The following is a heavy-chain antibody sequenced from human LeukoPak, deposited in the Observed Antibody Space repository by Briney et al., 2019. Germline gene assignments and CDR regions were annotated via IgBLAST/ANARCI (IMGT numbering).Heavy chain of an antibody. J-gene: IGHJ6*03. D-gene: IGHD3-3*01. CDR3: ARASHGITILKNYYYMDV. Sequence: GASVKVSCKASGYTFTSYGISWVRQAPGQGLEWMGGIIPIFGTANYAQKFQGRVTITADKSTSTAYMELSSLRSEDTAVYYCARASHGITILKNYYYMDVWGKGTTVTVSS. CDR1: GYTFTSYG. V-gene: IGHV1-69*06. CDR2: IIPIFGTA.